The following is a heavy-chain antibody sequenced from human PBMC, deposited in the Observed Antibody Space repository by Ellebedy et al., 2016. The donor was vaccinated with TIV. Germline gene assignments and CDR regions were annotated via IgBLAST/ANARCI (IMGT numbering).Heavy chain of an antibody. CDR2: ISGDNGIR. V-gene: IGHV1-18*04. J-gene: IGHJ6*02. D-gene: IGHD3-22*01. Sequence: ASVKVSCKASGYTFSDYGISWVRPAPGHGPEWLGWISGDNGIRHFAQKVQGRVALTTDTSTNTAFMELRSLRSDDTAVYYCAREEMYFYDSAGFYYGSHGMDVWGQGTTVTVSS. CDR1: GYTFSDYG. CDR3: AREEMYFYDSAGFYYGSHGMDV.